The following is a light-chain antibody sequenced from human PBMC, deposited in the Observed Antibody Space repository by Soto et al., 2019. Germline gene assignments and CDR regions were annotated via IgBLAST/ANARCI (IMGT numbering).Light chain of an antibody. CDR2: DAS. V-gene: IGKV1-5*01. J-gene: IGKJ4*01. CDR3: QQYNNYMLT. Sequence: DIQMTQSPSTLSASVGDRVTITCRASQSVSTWLARYQQKPGKAPKLLIYDASTLESGVPSRFSGSGSGTEFTLTISSLQPDDFATYYCQQYNNYMLTFGGGTRVEIK. CDR1: QSVSTW.